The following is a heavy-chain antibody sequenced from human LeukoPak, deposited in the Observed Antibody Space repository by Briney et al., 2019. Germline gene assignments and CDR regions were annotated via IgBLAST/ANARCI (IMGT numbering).Heavy chain of an antibody. Sequence: SETLSLTCTVSGCSIRSSYYYWGWFRQPPGKGQEGVGSIYDSGSTYYNPSLKSRVTISLYTSKNHSSLKLNSVTAADTAVYYCVRHYGPWGQGTLVTVSS. CDR2: IYDSGST. CDR3: VRHYGP. V-gene: IGHV4-39*01. D-gene: IGHD3-10*01. J-gene: IGHJ5*02. CDR1: GCSIRSSYYY.